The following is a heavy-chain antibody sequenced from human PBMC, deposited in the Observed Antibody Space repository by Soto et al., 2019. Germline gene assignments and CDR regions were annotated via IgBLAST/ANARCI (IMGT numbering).Heavy chain of an antibody. CDR2: INPSGGST. J-gene: IGHJ4*02. Sequence: ASVKVSCKASGYTFTSYYMHWVRQAPGQGLEWMGIINPSGGSTSYAQKFQGRVTMTRDTSTSTVYMELSSLRSEDTAVYYCARDASLVGAYYYDSSGYYPQYYFDYWGQGTLVTSPQ. V-gene: IGHV1-46*01. CDR1: GYTFTSYY. D-gene: IGHD3-22*01. CDR3: ARDASLVGAYYYDSSGYYPQYYFDY.